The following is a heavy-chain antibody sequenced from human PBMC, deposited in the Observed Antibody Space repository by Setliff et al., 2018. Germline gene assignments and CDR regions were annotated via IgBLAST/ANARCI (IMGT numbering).Heavy chain of an antibody. CDR3: ARDLSTTVMTRSWYYFDY. CDR2: ISPYNSNT. CDR1: GFTFATYG. Sequence: ASVKVSCKASGFTFATYGISWVRQAPGQGLEWMGWISPYNSNTNYAQNFQGRVTMTTDTSTSTAYMELRSLRSDDTAMYYCARDLSTTVMTRSWYYFDYWGQGTLVTVSS. V-gene: IGHV1-18*01. D-gene: IGHD4-17*01. J-gene: IGHJ4*02.